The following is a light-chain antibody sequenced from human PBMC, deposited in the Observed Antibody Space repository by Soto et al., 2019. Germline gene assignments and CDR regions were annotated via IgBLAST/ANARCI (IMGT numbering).Light chain of an antibody. CDR3: QHDNGYSEA. CDR2: KAS. CDR1: QTISSW. J-gene: IGKJ1*01. V-gene: IGKV1-5*03. Sequence: DLQMTQSPSTLSGSVGDRVTITCRASQTISSWLAWYQQKPGKAPKLLIYKASTLKSGVPSRFSGSGSGTEFTLTISSLQPDDFATYYCQHDNGYSEAFGQGTKVDIK.